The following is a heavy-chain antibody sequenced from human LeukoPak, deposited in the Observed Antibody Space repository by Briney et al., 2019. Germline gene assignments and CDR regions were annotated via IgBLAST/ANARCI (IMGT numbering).Heavy chain of an antibody. CDR2: IRYDGSNK. J-gene: IGHJ4*02. CDR1: GFSFSDHW. D-gene: IGHD3-22*01. V-gene: IGHV3-30*02. Sequence: PGGSLRLSCVASGFSFSDHWMNWFRQAPGKGLEWVAFIRYDGSNKYYADSVKGRFTISRDNSKNTLYLQMNSLRAEDTAVYYWAKGNYYDSSGYYENFDYWGQGTLVTVSS. CDR3: AKGNYYDSSGYYENFDY.